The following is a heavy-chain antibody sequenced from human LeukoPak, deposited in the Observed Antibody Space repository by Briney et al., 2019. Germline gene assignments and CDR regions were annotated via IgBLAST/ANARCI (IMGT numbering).Heavy chain of an antibody. CDR1: GFIFSSNW. J-gene: IGHJ4*02. V-gene: IGHV3-74*01. CDR2: ISNDGSST. CDR3: ARDPSQTYYFDH. Sequence: GGSLRLSCAASGFIFSSNWMHWVRQAPGKGLVWVSRISNDGSSTTYADSVKGQFTISRDNAKNTLYLQMNSLRAEDTAVYYCARDPSQTYYFDHWGQGTLVTVSS.